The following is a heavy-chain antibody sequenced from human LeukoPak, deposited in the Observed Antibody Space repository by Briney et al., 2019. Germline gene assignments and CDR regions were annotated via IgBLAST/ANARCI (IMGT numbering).Heavy chain of an antibody. D-gene: IGHD2-2*02. Sequence: SETLSLTCTVSGGSSSSSSYHWGWIREPPGKGLEWIGTIYYSGSTYYNASLKSRVTISVDTSKNQFSLKLSSVTAADTALYYSAGSPAAIPYFDYWGQGTLVTVSS. V-gene: IGHV4-39*07. CDR2: IYYSGST. J-gene: IGHJ4*02. CDR3: AGSPAAIPYFDY. CDR1: GGSSSSSSYH.